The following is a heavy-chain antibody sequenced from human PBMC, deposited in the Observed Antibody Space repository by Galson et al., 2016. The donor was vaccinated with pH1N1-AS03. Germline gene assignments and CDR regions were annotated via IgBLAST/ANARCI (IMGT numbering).Heavy chain of an antibody. J-gene: IGHJ5*01. Sequence: SETLSLTCTVSGGSINNHYCSWIRQPPGKGLEWIGYIYFLGDTKYNPSLKSRVTMSVDRSKNQLSLRLKSVTAEDTAVYYCARAALGSGYDYDSWGQGALVTVSS. CDR1: GGSINNHY. D-gene: IGHD5-12*01. V-gene: IGHV4-59*11. CDR2: IYFLGDT. CDR3: ARAALGSGYDYDS.